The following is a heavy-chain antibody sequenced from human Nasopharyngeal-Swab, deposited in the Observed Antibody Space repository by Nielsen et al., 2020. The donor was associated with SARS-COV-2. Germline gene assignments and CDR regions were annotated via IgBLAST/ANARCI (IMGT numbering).Heavy chain of an antibody. J-gene: IGHJ6*03. V-gene: IGHV4-59*08. D-gene: IGHD2-21*01. CDR2: FYYSTNT. Sequence: WLRQPPGKGLEWIGYFYYSTNTNYNPSQSTSFNPSLKSRVTISVDTSRNQFSLKLSSVTAADSAVYYCARHTYHYYYFYMDVWGRGTTVTVSS. CDR3: ARHTYHYYYFYMDV.